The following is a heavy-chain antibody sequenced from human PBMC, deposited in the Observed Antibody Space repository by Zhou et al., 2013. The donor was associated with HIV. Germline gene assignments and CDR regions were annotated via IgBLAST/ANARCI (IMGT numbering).Heavy chain of an antibody. D-gene: IGHD3-3*01. V-gene: IGHV1-69*11. CDR3: ARDPFRPQSVTSIVGPFDY. J-gene: IGHJ4*02. CDR1: GGTFTSHG. Sequence: QVQLEQSGAEVKKPGSSVRVSCKASGGTFTSHGFNWVRQAPGQGLQWMGKIIPFVGTVIYAEKFKGRVTISADELTTTAYMDLGSLTSDDTAVYYCARDPFRPQSVTSIVGPFDYWGQGTLVTVSS. CDR2: IIPFVGTV.